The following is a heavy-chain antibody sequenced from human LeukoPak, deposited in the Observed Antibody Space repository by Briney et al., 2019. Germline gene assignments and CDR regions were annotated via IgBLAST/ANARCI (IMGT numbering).Heavy chain of an antibody. D-gene: IGHD6-19*01. CDR3: ARETMLMGYSSGLGFNY. V-gene: IGHV4-59*01. CDR2: IYDSGNT. J-gene: IGHJ4*02. Sequence: PSETLSLTCTVSGSSISSWYWSWIRQPPGKGLEWIGYIYDSGNTNYNPSLKTRVTISADTSKNQLSLNLTSVTAADTAVYYCARETMLMGYSSGLGFNYWGQGTLVTVSS. CDR1: GSSISSWY.